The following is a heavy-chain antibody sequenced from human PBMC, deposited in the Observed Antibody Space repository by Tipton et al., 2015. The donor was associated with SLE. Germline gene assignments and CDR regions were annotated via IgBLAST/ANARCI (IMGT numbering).Heavy chain of an antibody. J-gene: IGHJ4*02. V-gene: IGHV4-61*01. CDR3: ARGGRGAKTDY. Sequence: TLSLTCTVSGGSISSGSYYWSWIRQPPGKGLEWIGEINHSGSTNYNPSLKSRVTISVDTSKNQVSLRLTSVTAADTAVYYCARGGRGAKTDYWGQGTLVTVSS. CDR2: INHSGST. D-gene: IGHD3-10*01. CDR1: GGSISSGSYY.